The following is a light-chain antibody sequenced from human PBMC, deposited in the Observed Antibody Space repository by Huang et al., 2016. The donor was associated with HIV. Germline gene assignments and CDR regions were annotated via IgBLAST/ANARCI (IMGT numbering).Light chain of an antibody. Sequence: EIVMTQSPATLSVSPGERATLPCRASQSVSSNLAWYQQKPGQAPRLLIYGASTRATGIPARFSGSGSGTEFTLTISSLQSEDFAVYYCQQYNNWPPVTFGPGTKVDIK. CDR3: QQYNNWPPVT. J-gene: IGKJ3*01. V-gene: IGKV3-15*01. CDR1: QSVSSN. CDR2: GAS.